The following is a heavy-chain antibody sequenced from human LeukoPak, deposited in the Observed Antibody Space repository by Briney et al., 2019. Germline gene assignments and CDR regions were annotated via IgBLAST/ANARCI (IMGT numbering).Heavy chain of an antibody. Sequence: GESLRLSCEASGFLFSDHEVNWVRQSPGRGLEWISYISAGGSISYYGDSVKGRFTISRDNAKSSVYLEMTNLRVEDTALYYCARRSSAWYALDIWGRGTMVSVSP. CDR2: ISAGGSIS. D-gene: IGHD6-19*01. V-gene: IGHV3-48*03. CDR1: GFLFSDHE. CDR3: ARRSSAWYALDI. J-gene: IGHJ3*02.